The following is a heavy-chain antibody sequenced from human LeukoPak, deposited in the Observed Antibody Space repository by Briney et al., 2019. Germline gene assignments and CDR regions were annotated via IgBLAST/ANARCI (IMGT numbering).Heavy chain of an antibody. D-gene: IGHD4-17*01. V-gene: IGHV4-59*01. CDR1: GGSISDYY. CDR2: IYYSGST. Sequence: SETLSLTCTVSGGSISDYYWSWIRQPPGKGLEWLGYIYYSGSTKYNPSLKSRVTISVDTSKNQFSLKLSSVTAADTAVYYCARGGYGDGMDYWGQGTLVTVSS. J-gene: IGHJ4*02. CDR3: ARGGYGDGMDY.